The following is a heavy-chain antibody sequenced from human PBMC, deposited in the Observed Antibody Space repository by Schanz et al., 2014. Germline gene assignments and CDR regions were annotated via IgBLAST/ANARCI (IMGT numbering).Heavy chain of an antibody. CDR3: ATGKGDILTGRY. Sequence: QVQLVQSGAEVKKPGSSVKVSCKASGGTFSTYTISWVRQAPGQGLEWMGRIIPILGIANYAQKFQGRVTMTADTSTSTAYMDLSSLRSEDTAVYYCATGKGDILTGRYWGQGTLVTVSS. CDR2: IIPILGIA. D-gene: IGHD3-9*01. J-gene: IGHJ4*02. V-gene: IGHV1-69*02. CDR1: GGTFSTYT.